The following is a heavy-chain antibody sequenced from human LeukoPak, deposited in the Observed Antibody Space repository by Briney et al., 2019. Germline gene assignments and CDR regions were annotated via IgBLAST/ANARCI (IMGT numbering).Heavy chain of an antibody. V-gene: IGHV3-23*01. Sequence: GGSLRLSCAASGFTFSSYAMSWVRQAPGKGLEWVSAISGSGGSTYYADSVKGRFTISRDNSKNTLYLQMNSLRAEDTAVYYCARTPAPAAGNLLHVYWGQGTLVTVSS. CDR2: ISGSGGST. CDR3: ARTPAPAAGNLLHVY. J-gene: IGHJ4*02. CDR1: GFTFSSYA. D-gene: IGHD6-13*01.